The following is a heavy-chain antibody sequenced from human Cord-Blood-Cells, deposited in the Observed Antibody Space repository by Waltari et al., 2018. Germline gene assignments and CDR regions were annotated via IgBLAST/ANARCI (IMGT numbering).Heavy chain of an antibody. J-gene: IGHJ6*02. CDR1: GFTFSSYA. CDR3: AKDLSGSYYYYYGMDV. V-gene: IGHV3-23*01. CDR2: ISGSGGST. D-gene: IGHD1-26*01. Sequence: EVQLLESGGGLVQPGGSLRLSCAASGFTFSSYAMSWVRPAPGTGREWVAAISGSGGSTYYADSVKGRFTSSRDKSKNTLYLQMNSLRAEDTAVYYCAKDLSGSYYYYYGMDVWGQGTTVTVSS.